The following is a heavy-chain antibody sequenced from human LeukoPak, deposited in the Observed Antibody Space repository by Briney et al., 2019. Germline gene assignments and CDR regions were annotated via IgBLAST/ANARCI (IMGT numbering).Heavy chain of an antibody. CDR2: ISCSGGST. CDR3: AKGDSSGWYGPYFDY. CDR1: GFTFSSYA. D-gene: IGHD6-19*01. J-gene: IGHJ4*02. V-gene: IGHV3-23*01. Sequence: PGGSLRLSCAASGFTFSSYAMSWVRQAPGKGLEWVSAISCSGGSTYYADSVKGRFTISRDNSKNTLYLQMNSLRAEDTAVYYCAKGDSSGWYGPYFDYWGQGTLVTVSS.